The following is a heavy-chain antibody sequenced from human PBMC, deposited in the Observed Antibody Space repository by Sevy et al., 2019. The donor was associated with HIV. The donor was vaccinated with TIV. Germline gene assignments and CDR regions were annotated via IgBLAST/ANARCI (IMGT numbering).Heavy chain of an antibody. CDR2: IKSEFDGGAI. CDR3: ITDPAYRGYDEEVINYYFYGMDV. CDR1: GFTFSSAW. V-gene: IGHV3-15*01. D-gene: IGHD3-22*01. J-gene: IGHJ6*02. Sequence: GGSLRLSCTASGFTFSSAWMSWVRQAPGKELEWVGRIKSEFDGGAIDYAAPVKGRFSISREDSKTTVYLQMNSLKTDDTAVYYCITDPAYRGYDEEVINYYFYGMDVWGQGTTVTVSS.